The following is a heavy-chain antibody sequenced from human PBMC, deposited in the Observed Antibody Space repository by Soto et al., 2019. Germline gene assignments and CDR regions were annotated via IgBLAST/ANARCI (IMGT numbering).Heavy chain of an antibody. D-gene: IGHD3-10*01. Sequence: PSETLSLTCAVYGGSFSGYYWSWIRQPPGKGLEWIGEINHSGSTNYNPSLKSRVTISVDTSKNQFSLKLSSVTAADTAVYYCARGARFGELLYKYYYYYYMDVWGKGTTVT. CDR1: GGSFSGYY. J-gene: IGHJ6*03. CDR3: ARGARFGELLYKYYYYYYMDV. CDR2: INHSGST. V-gene: IGHV4-34*01.